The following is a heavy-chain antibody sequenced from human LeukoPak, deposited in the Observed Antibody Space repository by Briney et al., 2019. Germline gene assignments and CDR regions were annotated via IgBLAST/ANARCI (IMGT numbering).Heavy chain of an antibody. CDR3: ARDLFRGSGLYWFDP. Sequence: ASVKVSCKASGYTFTSYGISWVRQAPGQGLEWMGWISAYNGNTNYGQKLQGRVTMTTDTSTSTAYMELRSLRSDDTAVYYCARDLFRGSGLYWFDPWGQGTLVTVSS. CDR2: ISAYNGNT. J-gene: IGHJ5*02. CDR1: GYTFTSYG. V-gene: IGHV1-18*01. D-gene: IGHD3-10*01.